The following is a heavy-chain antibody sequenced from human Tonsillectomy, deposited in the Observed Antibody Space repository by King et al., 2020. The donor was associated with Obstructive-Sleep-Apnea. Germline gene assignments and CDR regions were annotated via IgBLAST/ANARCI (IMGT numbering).Heavy chain of an antibody. CDR1: GGSISSGGSY. CDR3: AGAVSGSSCHEPLAY. CDR2: ISYSGST. D-gene: IGHD5-12*01. V-gene: IGHV4-31*03. J-gene: IGHJ4*02. Sequence: QLQLQESGPGLVKPSQTLSLTCTVSGGSISSGGSYWSWVRQLPGRGLECIGCISYSGSTYYNPSLESRVMMSLVTSEKQFSLKLNSVTAADAAVYFCAGAVSGSSCHEPLAYWGQGILVAVSS.